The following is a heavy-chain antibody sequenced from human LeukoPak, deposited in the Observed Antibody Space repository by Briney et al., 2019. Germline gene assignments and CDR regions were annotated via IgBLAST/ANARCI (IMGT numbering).Heavy chain of an antibody. CDR1: GFTFTSYW. V-gene: IGHV3-7*01. Sequence: GGSLKLSCAASGFTFTSYWMNWVRQAPGKGLEWVALINPDGSQTNYVDSVKGRFTISRDNAENSLYLQMNSLRAEDTAVYYCARDLGYGALDPWGQGTLVTVSS. CDR3: ARDLGYGALDP. J-gene: IGHJ5*02. D-gene: IGHD4-17*01. CDR2: INPDGSQT.